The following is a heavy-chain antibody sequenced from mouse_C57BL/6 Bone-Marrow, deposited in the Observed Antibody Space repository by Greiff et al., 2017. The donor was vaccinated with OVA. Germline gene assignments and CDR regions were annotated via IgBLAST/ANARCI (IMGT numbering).Heavy chain of an antibody. J-gene: IGHJ1*03. V-gene: IGHV1-69*01. Sequence: VQLQQPGAELVMPGASVKLSCKASGYTFTSYRMHWVKQRPGQGLEWIGEIDPADSNTNYNPKFKGKSTLTVDKSSSTAYMQLSSLTSEDSAVYYCASGPGYFDVWGTGTTVTVSS. CDR1: GYTFTSYR. CDR3: ASGPGYFDV. CDR2: IDPADSNT.